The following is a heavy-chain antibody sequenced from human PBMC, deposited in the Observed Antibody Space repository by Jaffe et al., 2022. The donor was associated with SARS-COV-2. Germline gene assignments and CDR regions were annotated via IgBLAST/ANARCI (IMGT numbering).Heavy chain of an antibody. CDR1: GFTFSSYA. CDR3: AKDWYYYDSSGYSRWFDP. D-gene: IGHD3-22*01. V-gene: IGHV3-23*01. J-gene: IGHJ5*02. CDR2: ISGSGGST. Sequence: EVQLLESGGGLVQPGGSLRLSCAASGFTFSSYAMSWVRQAPGKGLEWVSAISGSGGSTYYADSVKGRFTISRDNSKNTLYLQMNSLRAEDTAVYYCAKDWYYYDSSGYSRWFDPWGQGTLVTVSS.